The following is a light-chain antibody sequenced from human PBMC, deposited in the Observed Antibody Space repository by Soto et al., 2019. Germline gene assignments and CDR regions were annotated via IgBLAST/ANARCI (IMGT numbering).Light chain of an antibody. J-gene: IGKJ1*01. Sequence: ETVMTQSPAPLSVSPGEGATLSCRASQSVSSNLVWYQHRPGQAPRLIIYQTSLRAAGIPARFSASGSGTDFTLTISDVQPEDVALYYCHQRQSWPRTFGQGTKVDIK. CDR3: HQRQSWPRT. V-gene: IGKV3D-15*03. CDR1: QSVSSN. CDR2: QTS.